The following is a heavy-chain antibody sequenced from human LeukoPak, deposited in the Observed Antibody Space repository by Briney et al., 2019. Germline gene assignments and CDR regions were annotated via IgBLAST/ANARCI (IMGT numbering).Heavy chain of an antibody. V-gene: IGHV4-59*01. D-gene: IGHD3-9*01. CDR1: GGSISSYY. J-gene: IGHJ6*02. Sequence: SETLSLTCTVSGGSISSYYWSWILQPPGKGLEWIGYIYYSGSTNYNPSLKSRVTISVDTSKNQFSLKLSSVTAADTAVYYCARGGYYDILTGYYYYYYGMDVWGQGTTVTVSS. CDR2: IYYSGST. CDR3: ARGGYYDILTGYYYYYYGMDV.